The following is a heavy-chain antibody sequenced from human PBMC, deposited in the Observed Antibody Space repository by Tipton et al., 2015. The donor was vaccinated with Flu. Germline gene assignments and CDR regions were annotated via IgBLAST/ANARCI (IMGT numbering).Heavy chain of an antibody. J-gene: IGHJ5*02. Sequence: SLRLSCRASGFSVDTNYMTWVRQAPGKGLQWVSVIYDNNSTYYADSVKGRFASSRDSSKNTLYLHMNSLTTDDTAVYYCARVTKFLNCFDIWGLGTLVTVS. CDR3: ARVTKFLNCFDI. D-gene: IGHD2-21*01. CDR2: IYDNNST. CDR1: GFSVDTNY. V-gene: IGHV3-66*02.